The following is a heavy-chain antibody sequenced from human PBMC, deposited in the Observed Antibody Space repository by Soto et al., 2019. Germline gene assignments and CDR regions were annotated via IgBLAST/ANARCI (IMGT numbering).Heavy chain of an antibody. CDR2: IYSGGST. V-gene: IGHV3-53*01. J-gene: IGHJ4*02. Sequence: GGSLRLSCAASGFTVSSNYMSWVRQAPGKGLEWVSVIYSGGSTYYADSVKGRFTISRDNSKNTLYHQMNSLRAEDTAVYYCATAAAGTGIDYWGQGTLVTVSS. D-gene: IGHD6-13*01. CDR3: ATAAAGTGIDY. CDR1: GFTVSSNY.